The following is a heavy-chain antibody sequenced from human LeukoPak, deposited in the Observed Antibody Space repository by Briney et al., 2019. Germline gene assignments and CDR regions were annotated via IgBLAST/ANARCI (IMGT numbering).Heavy chain of an antibody. V-gene: IGHV4-34*01. CDR2: INHSGST. D-gene: IGHD1-26*01. Sequence: SETLSLTCAVYGGSFSGYYWSWIRQPPGKGLEWIGEINHSGSTNYNPSLKSRVTISVDTSKNQFSLKLSSVTAADTAVYYCARSVGATYFDYWGQGTLVTVSS. CDR3: ARSVGATYFDY. CDR1: GGSFSGYY. J-gene: IGHJ4*02.